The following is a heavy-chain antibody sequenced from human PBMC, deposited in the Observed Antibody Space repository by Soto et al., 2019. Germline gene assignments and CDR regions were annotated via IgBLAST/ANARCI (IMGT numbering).Heavy chain of an antibody. CDR2: ISYDGSNK. CDR1: GFTFSSYG. Sequence: GSLILSCTASGFTFSSYGMHGVRQAPGKGLEWVAVISYDGSNKYYADSVKGRFTISRDNSKNTLYLQMNSLGAEDTAVYYCEKDYYDSSGYSYFDYWGQGTLVTVSS. J-gene: IGHJ4*02. D-gene: IGHD3-22*01. V-gene: IGHV3-30*18. CDR3: EKDYYDSSGYSYFDY.